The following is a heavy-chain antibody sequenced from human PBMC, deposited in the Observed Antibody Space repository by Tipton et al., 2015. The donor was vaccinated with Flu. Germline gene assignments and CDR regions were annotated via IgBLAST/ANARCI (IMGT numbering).Heavy chain of an antibody. V-gene: IGHV4-59*01. CDR1: GGSISSYY. CDR2: IYYSGST. CDR3: ARYGTYDGSRYFQH. Sequence: LRISCTVSGGSISSYYWSWIRQPPGKGLEWIGYIYYSGSTNYNPSLKSRVTISVDTSKNQFSLKLSSVTAADTAVYYCARYGTYDGSRYFQHWGQGTLVTVSS. J-gene: IGHJ1*01. D-gene: IGHD1-26*01.